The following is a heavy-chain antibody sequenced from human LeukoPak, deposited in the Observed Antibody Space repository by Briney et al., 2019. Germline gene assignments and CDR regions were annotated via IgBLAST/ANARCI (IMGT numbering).Heavy chain of an antibody. CDR1: GFTFTKYW. V-gene: IGHV3-7*01. Sequence: GGSLRLSCAASGFTFTKYWMTWVRQAPGKGLEWVANIKQDGSEKYYVDSVKGRFTISRDNAKNSLYLQMNSLRAEDTAVYYCARANFDYWGQGTLVTVSS. CDR3: ARANFDY. CDR2: IKQDGSEK. J-gene: IGHJ4*02.